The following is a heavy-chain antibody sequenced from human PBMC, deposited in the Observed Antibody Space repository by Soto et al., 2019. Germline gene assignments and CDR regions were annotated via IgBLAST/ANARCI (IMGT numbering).Heavy chain of an antibody. D-gene: IGHD5-18*01. CDR3: ARNRDGYSYWYFY. Sequence: GGSLRLSCVASGFTFSTYAMHWVRQAPGKGLEWVAGISYDGSIKYYADTVKGRFTISRDNSKNTLYLQMNSLRVEDTAVYYCARNRDGYSYWYFYWGQGALVTV. J-gene: IGHJ4*02. CDR1: GFTFSTYA. V-gene: IGHV3-30*16. CDR2: ISYDGSIK.